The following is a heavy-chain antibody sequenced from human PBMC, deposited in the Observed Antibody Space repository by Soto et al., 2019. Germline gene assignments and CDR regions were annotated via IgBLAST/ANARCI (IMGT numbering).Heavy chain of an antibody. CDR2: IYHSGST. V-gene: IGHV4-30-2*01. CDR1: GGSISSGGYS. Sequence: QLQLQESGSGLVKPSQTLSLTCAVSGGSISSGGYSWSWIRQPPGKGLEWIGYIYHSGSTYYNPSTKNRVAISVGRAKNQFSLQLSPVAPAATAVYYCATAPGPYWGQGPLVTVYS. J-gene: IGHJ4*02. CDR3: ATAPGPY.